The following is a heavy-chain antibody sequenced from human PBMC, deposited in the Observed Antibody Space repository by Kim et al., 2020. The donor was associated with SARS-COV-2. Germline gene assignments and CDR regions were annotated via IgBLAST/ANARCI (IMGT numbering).Heavy chain of an antibody. D-gene: IGHD3-22*01. V-gene: IGHV4-34*01. CDR1: GGSFSGYY. Sequence: SETLSLTCAVYGGSFSGYYWSWIRQPPGKGLEWIGEINHSGSTNYNPSLKSRVTISVDTSKNQFSLKLSSVTAADTAVYYCARGYSFGDSSGYYYLDYWGQGTLVTVSS. J-gene: IGHJ4*02. CDR3: ARGYSFGDSSGYYYLDY. CDR2: INHSGST.